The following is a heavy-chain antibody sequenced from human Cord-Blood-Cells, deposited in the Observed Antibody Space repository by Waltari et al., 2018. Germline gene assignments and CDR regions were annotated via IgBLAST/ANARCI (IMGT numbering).Heavy chain of an antibody. Sequence: QVQLQESGPGLVKPSETLSLPCAVSGYSISSGYYWGWIRQPPGKGLEWIGSIYHSGSTYYNPSLKSRVTISVDTSKNQFSLKLSSVTAADTAVYYCARAGDHCSGGSCYYYYYYMDVWGKGTTVTVSS. CDR1: GYSISSGYY. CDR3: ARAGDHCSGGSCYYYYYYMDV. J-gene: IGHJ6*03. D-gene: IGHD2-15*01. V-gene: IGHV4-38-2*01. CDR2: IYHSGST.